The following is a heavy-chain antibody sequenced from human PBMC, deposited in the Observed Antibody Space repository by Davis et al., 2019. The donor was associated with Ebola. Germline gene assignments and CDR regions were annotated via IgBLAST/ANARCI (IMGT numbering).Heavy chain of an antibody. CDR1: GFSFSSYS. Sequence: GGSLRLSCAASGFSFSSYSMNWARQAPGKGLEWLSYISSSGNTKDYVDSVKGRFTISRDNAKNSLYLQMNSLRAEDTAVYYCARDGGNIVVVANWFDPWGQGTLVTVSS. V-gene: IGHV3-48*04. J-gene: IGHJ5*02. D-gene: IGHD2-15*01. CDR3: ARDGGNIVVVANWFDP. CDR2: ISSSGNTK.